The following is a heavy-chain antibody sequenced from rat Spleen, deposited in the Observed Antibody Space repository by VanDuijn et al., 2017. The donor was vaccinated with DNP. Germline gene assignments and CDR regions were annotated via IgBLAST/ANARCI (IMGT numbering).Heavy chain of an antibody. D-gene: IGHD1-4*01. J-gene: IGHJ2*01. V-gene: IGHV5-25*01. Sequence: EVKLVESGGGLVQPGRSLKLSCAGSGFTFSDYYMAWVRQTPTKGLDWVASISSDGSHTYYRDSVKGQFTISRDNAERTLYLQMDSLRSEDTATYYCARQEYGYNDYWGQGVMVTVSS. CDR3: ARQEYGYNDY. CDR1: GFTFSDYY. CDR2: ISSDGSHT.